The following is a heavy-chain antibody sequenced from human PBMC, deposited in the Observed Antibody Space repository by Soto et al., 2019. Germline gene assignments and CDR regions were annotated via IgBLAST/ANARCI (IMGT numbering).Heavy chain of an antibody. CDR1: GGAISSGDYY. D-gene: IGHD2-15*01. CDR2: IYYSGST. V-gene: IGHV4-30-4*01. CDR3: ALGAVVTNERDASFGH. Sequence: SETLSLTCTVSGGAISSGDYYWSWIRQPPGKGLEWIGYIYYSGSTYYNPSLKSRVTISVDTSKNQFSLKLSSVTAADTAVYYCALGAVVTNERDASFGHWGQGTLVTVSS. J-gene: IGHJ4*02.